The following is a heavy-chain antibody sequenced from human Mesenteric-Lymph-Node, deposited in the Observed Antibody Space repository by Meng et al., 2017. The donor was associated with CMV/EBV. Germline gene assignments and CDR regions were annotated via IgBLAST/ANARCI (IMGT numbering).Heavy chain of an antibody. CDR2: IIPIFGTA. CDR1: FSSYA. V-gene: IGHV1-69*05. J-gene: IGHJ5*02. Sequence: FSSYAISWVRQAPGQGLEWMGGIIPIFGTANYAQKFQGRVTITTDESTSTAYMELSSLRSEDTAVYYCARDITMVRGGITMVRGWIDPWGQGTLVTVSS. CDR3: ARDITMVRGGITMVRGWIDP. D-gene: IGHD3-10*01.